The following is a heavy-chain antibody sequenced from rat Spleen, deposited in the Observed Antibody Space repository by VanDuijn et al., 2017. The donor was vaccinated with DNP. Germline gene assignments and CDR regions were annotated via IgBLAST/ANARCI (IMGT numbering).Heavy chain of an antibody. CDR2: ISTSGGHT. CDR3: TRDEGGGATFDY. CDR1: GFIFSNYG. Sequence: EVQLVESGGGLVQPGRSLRLSCAASGFIFSNYGTHWIRQAPTKGLEWVASISTSGGHTFYRDSVKGRFTISRDNARSTLYLQMDSLRSEDTATYYCTRDEGGGATFDYWGQGVMVTVSS. J-gene: IGHJ2*01. D-gene: IGHD1-11*01. V-gene: IGHV5-19*01.